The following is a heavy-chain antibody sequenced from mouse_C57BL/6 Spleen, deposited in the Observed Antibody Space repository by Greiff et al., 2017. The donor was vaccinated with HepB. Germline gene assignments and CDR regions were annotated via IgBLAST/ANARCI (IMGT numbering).Heavy chain of an antibody. J-gene: IGHJ4*01. CDR3: ARLVDGYYVGYYAMDY. CDR1: GYTFTSYW. Sequence: QVQLQQPGAELVRPGSSVKLSCKASGYTFTSYWMDWVKQRPGQGLEWIGNIYPSDSETHFNQKFKDKATLTVDKSSSTAYMQLSSLTSEDSAVYYCARLVDGYYVGYYAMDYWGQGTSVTVSS. D-gene: IGHD2-3*01. V-gene: IGHV1-61*01. CDR2: IYPSDSET.